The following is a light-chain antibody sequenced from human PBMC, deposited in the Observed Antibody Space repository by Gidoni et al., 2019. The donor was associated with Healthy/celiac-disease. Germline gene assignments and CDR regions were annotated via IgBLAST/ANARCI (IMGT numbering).Light chain of an antibody. CDR3: QQYGSSPRT. CDR2: GAS. CDR1: QRVSSSY. J-gene: IGKJ1*01. V-gene: IGKV3-20*01. Sequence: EIVFTLSPGTLSWSPGERATLSCRDSQRVSSSYLTWYQQKPGQAPRLLIYGASSMATGIPDRFSGSGSGTDFTLTISRLEPEDFAVYYCQQYGSSPRTFGQGTKVEIK.